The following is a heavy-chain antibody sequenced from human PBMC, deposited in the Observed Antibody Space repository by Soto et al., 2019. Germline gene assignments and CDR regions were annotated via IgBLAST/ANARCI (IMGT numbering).Heavy chain of an antibody. CDR2: ISYDGSNK. CDR1: GFTFSSYA. Sequence: GGSMRLSCAASGFTFSSYAMNWVRQAPGKGLEWVAVISYDGSNKYYADSVKGRFTISRDNSKNTLYLQMNSLRAEDTAVYYCARDRDSSGCVWFDTWGQGTLVTVSS. V-gene: IGHV3-30-3*01. J-gene: IGHJ5*02. D-gene: IGHD6-19*01. CDR3: ARDRDSSGCVWFDT.